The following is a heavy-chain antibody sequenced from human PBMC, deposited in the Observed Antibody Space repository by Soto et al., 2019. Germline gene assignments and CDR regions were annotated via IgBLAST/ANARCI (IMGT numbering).Heavy chain of an antibody. CDR1: GYSFNNYW. Sequence: PGESLKISCKVSGYSFNNYWIAWVRQRPGTGLEWMGIIYPSNSGTRYSPSFQGQVTISADESISTAYLQGSSLKASDTAMYYCTRPASALLSGYQYYYYGMDVWGQGTTVTVSS. CDR2: IYPSNSGT. V-gene: IGHV5-51*01. J-gene: IGHJ6*02. CDR3: TRPASALLSGYQYYYYGMDV. D-gene: IGHD3-3*01.